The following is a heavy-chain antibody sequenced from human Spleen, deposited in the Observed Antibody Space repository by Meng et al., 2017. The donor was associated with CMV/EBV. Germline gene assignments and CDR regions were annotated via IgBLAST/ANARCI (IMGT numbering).Heavy chain of an antibody. CDR1: GFTVSSNY. CDR3: ARGLYDSNGLDFDY. CDR2: IYAGGTT. D-gene: IGHD3-22*01. Sequence: GESLKISCAASGFTVSSNYMSWVRQAPGKGLEWVSVIYAGGTTYYADSVRGRFTFSRDDSKSTLYLQMNGLRAEDTGVYYCARGLYDSNGLDFDYWGQGTLVT. J-gene: IGHJ4*02. V-gene: IGHV3-66*02.